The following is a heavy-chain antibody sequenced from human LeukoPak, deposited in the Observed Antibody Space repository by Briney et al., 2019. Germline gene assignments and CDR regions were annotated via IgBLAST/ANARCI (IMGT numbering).Heavy chain of an antibody. CDR3: ARGEYCSSTSCYVALYYYYGMDV. V-gene: IGHV1-18*01. J-gene: IGHJ6*02. D-gene: IGHD2-2*01. CDR1: GYTFTSYG. CDR2: ISAYNGNT. Sequence: ASVKVSCKASGYTFTSYGISWVRQAPGQGLEWMGWISAYNGNTNYAQKLQGRVTMTRNTSISTAYMELSSLRSEDTAVYYCARGEYCSSTSCYVALYYYYGMDVWGQGTTVTVSS.